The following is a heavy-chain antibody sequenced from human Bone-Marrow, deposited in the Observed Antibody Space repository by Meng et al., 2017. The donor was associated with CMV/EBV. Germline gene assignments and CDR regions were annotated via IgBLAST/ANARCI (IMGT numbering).Heavy chain of an antibody. J-gene: IGHJ4*02. V-gene: IGHV4-61*02. CDR1: GGSISSGSYY. Sequence: QAQRQESGPGRVKPSQTLSLTCTVSGGSISSGSYYWSWIRQPAGKGLEWIGRIYTSGSTNYNPSLKSRVTISVDTSKNQFSLKLSSVTAADTAVYYCARLGYDFWSGYLNDYWGQGTLVTVSS. CDR2: IYTSGST. D-gene: IGHD3-3*01. CDR3: ARLGYDFWSGYLNDY.